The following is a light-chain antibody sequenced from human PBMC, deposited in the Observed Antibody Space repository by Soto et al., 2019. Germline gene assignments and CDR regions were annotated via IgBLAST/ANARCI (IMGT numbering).Light chain of an antibody. Sequence: DVVMTQTPLSLSVAPGQPASISCKSSQSLLHITGETFLFWYLQKPGQSPQLLIYEVSTRVSGVPDRFSGSGSGTDFTLEISRVETDDVCIYYCMQSTQLPPTLGQGTLLGIE. CDR1: QSLLHITGETF. V-gene: IGKV2D-29*02. CDR3: MQSTQLPPT. J-gene: IGKJ5*01. CDR2: EVS.